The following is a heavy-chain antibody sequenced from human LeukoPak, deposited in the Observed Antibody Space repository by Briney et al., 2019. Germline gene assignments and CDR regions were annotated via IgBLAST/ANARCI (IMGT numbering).Heavy chain of an antibody. CDR2: ISSNGGMT. CDR1: GFTFSTYA. CDR3: VKLISRVSQTIDY. J-gene: IGHJ4*02. Sequence: GGSLRLSCSASGFTFSTYAMHSVRQAPGKGLEYVSGISSNGGMTFYVDSVKGRFSISRDNSKNTLYLQMSSLRAEDTAVYYCVKLISRVSQTIDYWGQGTLVTVSS. D-gene: IGHD5-24*01. V-gene: IGHV3-64D*09.